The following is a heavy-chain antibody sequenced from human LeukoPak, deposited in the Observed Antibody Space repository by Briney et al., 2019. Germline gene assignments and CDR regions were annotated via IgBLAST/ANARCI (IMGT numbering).Heavy chain of an antibody. D-gene: IGHD3-22*01. J-gene: IGHJ6*02. Sequence: SETLSLTCTVSGGSISSYYWSWIRQPPGKGLEWIGYIYYSGSTNDNPSLKSRVTISVDTSKNQFSLKLSSVTAADTAVYYCARESYYYDSSGYRPYYYYGMDVWGQGTTVTVSS. CDR1: GGSISSYY. V-gene: IGHV4-59*01. CDR3: ARESYYYDSSGYRPYYYYGMDV. CDR2: IYYSGST.